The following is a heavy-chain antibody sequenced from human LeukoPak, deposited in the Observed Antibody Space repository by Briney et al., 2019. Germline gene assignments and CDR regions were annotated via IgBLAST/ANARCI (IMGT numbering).Heavy chain of an antibody. CDR2: ISDSGST. D-gene: IGHD4-17*01. V-gene: IGHV4-59*11. J-gene: IGHJ5*02. Sequence: PSETLSLTCTVCGGSINGHYWTWIRLSPGKGLEWIGYISDSGSTNYNPSLKSRVIMSLEASKTEFSLRLNSVTAADTAVYYCARVFRGAVTSNWFDPWGQGTLVTVSS. CDR1: GGSINGHY. CDR3: ARVFRGAVTSNWFDP.